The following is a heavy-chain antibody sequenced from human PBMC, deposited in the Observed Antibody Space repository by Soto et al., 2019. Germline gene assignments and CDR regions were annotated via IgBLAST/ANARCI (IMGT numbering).Heavy chain of an antibody. J-gene: IGHJ6*04. V-gene: IGHV1-8*01. D-gene: IGHD2-2*01. CDR3: ARSYCSSTSCRQSDV. Sequence: ASVKVSCKASGYTFTSYDINWVRQATGLGLEWMGWMNPNSGNTGYAQNFQGRVTMTRDTSINTAYMELSSLRSEDTAVYFCARSYCSSTSCRQSDVWGKGTTVTVSS. CDR2: MNPNSGNT. CDR1: GYTFTSYD.